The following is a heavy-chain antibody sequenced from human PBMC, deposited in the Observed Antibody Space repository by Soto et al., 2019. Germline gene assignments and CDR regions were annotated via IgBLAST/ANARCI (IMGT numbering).Heavy chain of an antibody. CDR1: GYTFTSDA. CDR3: ARFRLIRGSYDAFDI. V-gene: IGHV1-3*01. D-gene: IGHD3-16*01. Sequence: ASVKVSCKASGYTFTSDAMHWVRQDHGQRLEWMGWINAGNGNTKYSQKFQGRVTITRDTSASTAYMELSSLRSEDTAVYYCARFRLIRGSYDAFDIWGQGTMVTVSS. CDR2: INAGNGNT. J-gene: IGHJ3*02.